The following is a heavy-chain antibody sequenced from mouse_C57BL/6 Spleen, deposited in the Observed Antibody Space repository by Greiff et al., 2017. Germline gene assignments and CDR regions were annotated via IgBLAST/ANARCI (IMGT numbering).Heavy chain of an antibody. D-gene: IGHD1-1*01. CDR2: IDPSDSYT. V-gene: IGHV1-69*01. CDR3: AIYGSSSGDY. J-gene: IGHJ2*01. Sequence: VQLQQPGAELVMPGASVKLSCKASGYTFTSYWMHWVKQRPGPGLEWIGEIDPSDSYTNYNQKFKGKSTLTVDKSSSTAYMQLSSLTSEDSAVYYCAIYGSSSGDYWGQGTTLTVSS. CDR1: GYTFTSYW.